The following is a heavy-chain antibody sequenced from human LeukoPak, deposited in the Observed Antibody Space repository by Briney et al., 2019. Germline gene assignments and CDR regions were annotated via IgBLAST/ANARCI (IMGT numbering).Heavy chain of an antibody. D-gene: IGHD1-26*01. Sequence: GGSLSLSCAVSAFTLSSYAMSGARQAPGKGLEWVSSISTSDGTTYYADSVKGRFTISRDNSKNTLYLQMNSLRAEDTAVYYCARDTYGAFDYWGQGTLVTVSS. V-gene: IGHV3-23*01. CDR1: AFTLSSYA. CDR3: ARDTYGAFDY. CDR2: ISTSDGTT. J-gene: IGHJ4*02.